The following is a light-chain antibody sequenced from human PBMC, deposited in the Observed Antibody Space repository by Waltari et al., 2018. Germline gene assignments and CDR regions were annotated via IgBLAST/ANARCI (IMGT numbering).Light chain of an antibody. CDR3: YAAADNTRV. J-gene: IGLJ3*02. Sequence: SYELTQPSSVSVSPGQTARITCPGDVLTEKYARWFQQKPDQAPVLVIFKDTERPAGISQRFSGSSSGTTVTLTTRVAQVEDEGDYYCYAAADNTRVFGGGTKLTVL. CDR2: KDT. V-gene: IGLV3-27*01. CDR1: VLTEKY.